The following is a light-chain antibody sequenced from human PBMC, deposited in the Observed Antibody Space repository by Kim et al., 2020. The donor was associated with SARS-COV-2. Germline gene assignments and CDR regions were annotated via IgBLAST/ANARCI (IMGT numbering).Light chain of an antibody. V-gene: IGKV3-15*01. CDR1: QSVSGN. J-gene: IGKJ5*01. Sequence: SPGERVILSCRASQSVSGNLAWYQQKPGQPPRLLIHGASTRATGTPARFSGSGSGTEFTLTISSLQSVDFAVYFCQQYNNWRPITFGQGTRLEIK. CDR2: GAS. CDR3: QQYNNWRPIT.